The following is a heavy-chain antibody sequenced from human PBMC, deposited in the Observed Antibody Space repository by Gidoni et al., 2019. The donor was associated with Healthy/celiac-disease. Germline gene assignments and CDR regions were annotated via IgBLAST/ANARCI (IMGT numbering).Heavy chain of an antibody. J-gene: IGHJ6*03. CDR1: GWSFRGYY. CDR2: INHSGST. CDR3: ARGIAVAGLYYYYMDV. Sequence: QVQLQQWSAGLLKPSETLSLTCAVYGWSFRGYYWSWIRQPPGKGLEWIGEINHSGSTNYNPSLKSRVTISVDTSKNQFSLKLSSVTAADTAVYYCARGIAVAGLYYYYMDVWGKGTTVTVSS. V-gene: IGHV4-34*01. D-gene: IGHD6-19*01.